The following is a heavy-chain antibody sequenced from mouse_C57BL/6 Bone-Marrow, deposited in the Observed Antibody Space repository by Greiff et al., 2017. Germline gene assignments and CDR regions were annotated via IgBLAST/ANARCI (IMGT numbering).Heavy chain of an antibody. Sequence: LVESGPELVKPGASVKISCKASGYTFTDYYINWVKQRPGQGLEWIGWIYPGSGNTKYNEKFKGKATLTVDTSSSTAYMQLSSLTSEDSAVYFCARTYYYGSSYYYAMDYWGQGTSVTVSS. J-gene: IGHJ4*01. CDR1: GYTFTDYY. V-gene: IGHV1-84*01. D-gene: IGHD1-1*01. CDR3: ARTYYYGSSYYYAMDY. CDR2: IYPGSGNT.